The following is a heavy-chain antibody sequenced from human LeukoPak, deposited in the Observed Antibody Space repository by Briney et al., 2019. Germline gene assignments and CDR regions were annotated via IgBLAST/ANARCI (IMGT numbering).Heavy chain of an antibody. CDR1: GYTFTSYG. V-gene: IGHV1-18*01. CDR3: ARDWYYGSGSYINYYYGMDV. J-gene: IGHJ6*02. D-gene: IGHD3-10*01. CDR2: ISAYNVNT. Sequence: ASVKVSCKASGYTFTSYGISWVRQAPGQGLEWMGWISAYNVNTNYAQKLQGRVTMTTDTSTSTAYMELRSLRSDDTAVYYCARDWYYGSGSYINYYYGMDVWGQGTTVTVSS.